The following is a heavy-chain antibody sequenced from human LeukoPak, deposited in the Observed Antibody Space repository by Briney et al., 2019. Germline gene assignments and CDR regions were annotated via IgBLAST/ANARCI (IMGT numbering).Heavy chain of an antibody. Sequence: GASVTVSCTSSGYTFTSYGISWVRQAPGQGLEWMGWISAYNGNTNYAQKLQGRVTMTTDTSTSTAYMELRSLRSDDTAVYYCARRFSSTTFYYYGMDVWGQGTTVTVSS. J-gene: IGHJ6*02. CDR3: ARRFSSTTFYYYGMDV. D-gene: IGHD1-26*01. V-gene: IGHV1-18*01. CDR2: ISAYNGNT. CDR1: GYTFTSYG.